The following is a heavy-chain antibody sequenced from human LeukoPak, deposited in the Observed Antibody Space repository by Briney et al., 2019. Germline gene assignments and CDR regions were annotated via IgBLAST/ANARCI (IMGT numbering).Heavy chain of an antibody. Sequence: GESLKISCKGSGYSFTTYWIGWVRQMPGKGLEWMGIIYPGDSDTRYSPSFQGQVTISADKSISTAYLQWSSLKASDTAMYYCARGDYGDYRIFYTLFDFWGQGTLVTVSS. V-gene: IGHV5-51*01. CDR1: GYSFTTYW. CDR3: ARGDYGDYRIFYTLFDF. CDR2: IYPGDSDT. D-gene: IGHD4-17*01. J-gene: IGHJ4*02.